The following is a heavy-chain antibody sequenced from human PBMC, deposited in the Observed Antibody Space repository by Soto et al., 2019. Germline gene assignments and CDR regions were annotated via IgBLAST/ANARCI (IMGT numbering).Heavy chain of an antibody. CDR2: ISSSGSTI. CDR3: ARGRGYENWFDP. J-gene: IGHJ5*02. Sequence: GGSLRLSCAASGFTFSSYETNWVRQAPGKGLEWVSYISSSGSTIYYADSVKGRFTISRDNAKNSLYLQMNSLRAEDTAVYYCARGRGYENWFDPWGQGTLVTVSS. D-gene: IGHD3-22*01. V-gene: IGHV3-48*03. CDR1: GFTFSSYE.